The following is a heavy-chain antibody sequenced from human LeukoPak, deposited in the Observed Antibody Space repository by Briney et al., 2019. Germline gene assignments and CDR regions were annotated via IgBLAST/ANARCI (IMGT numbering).Heavy chain of an antibody. CDR3: ARDMGYYCMDV. J-gene: IGHJ6*02. CDR2: IYYSGST. D-gene: IGHD3-10*01. V-gene: IGHV4-59*01. CDR1: GGSISSYY. Sequence: SETLSLTCTVSGGSISSYYWSWIRQPPGKGLEWIGYIYYSGSTNYNPSLKSRVTISVDTSKNQFSLKLSSVTAADTAVYYCARDMGYYCMDVWGQGTTVTVSS.